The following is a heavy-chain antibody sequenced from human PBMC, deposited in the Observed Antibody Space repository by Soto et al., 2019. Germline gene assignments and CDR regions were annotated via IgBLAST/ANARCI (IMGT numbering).Heavy chain of an antibody. Sequence: LSVTCTVSGGSISSYYWSWIRQPPGKELEWIGYIYYSGSTNYNPSLKSRVTISVDTSKNQFSLKLSSVTAADTAVYYCARHIGIVDWHSPSGSNWFDPWGQGTLVTVSS. CDR3: ARHIGIVDWHSPSGSNWFDP. CDR2: IYYSGST. J-gene: IGHJ5*02. V-gene: IGHV4-59*08. D-gene: IGHD3-3*01. CDR1: GGSISSYY.